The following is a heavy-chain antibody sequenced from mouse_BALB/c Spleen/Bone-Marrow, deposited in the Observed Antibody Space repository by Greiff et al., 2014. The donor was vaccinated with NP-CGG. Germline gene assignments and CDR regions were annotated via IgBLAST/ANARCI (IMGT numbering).Heavy chain of an antibody. J-gene: IGHJ3*01. D-gene: IGHD1-1*01. CDR3: ASYYYGSSLFAY. CDR2: IDPANGNT. V-gene: IGHV14-3*02. CDR1: GFNIKDTY. Sequence: VQLQQPGAELVKSGASVKLSCTASGFNIKDTYMHWVKQRPEQGLEWIGRIDPANGNTKYGPKFQGKATITADTSSNTAYLQLSILTSEDTAVYYCASYYYGSSLFAYWGQGTLVTVSA.